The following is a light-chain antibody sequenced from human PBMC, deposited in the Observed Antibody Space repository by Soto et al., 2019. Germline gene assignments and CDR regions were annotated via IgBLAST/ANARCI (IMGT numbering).Light chain of an antibody. CDR2: GAS. CDR3: QHYDSLPIT. V-gene: IGKV3-20*01. CDR1: QSVSSSY. Sequence: EIFLTPSPGTLSLSPGERATLSCRASQSVSSSYLAWYQQKPGQPPRLLIYGASSRATGIPDRFSGSGSGTDFTLTISRLEPEDFAVFYCQHYDSLPITFGQGTRLEIK. J-gene: IGKJ5*01.